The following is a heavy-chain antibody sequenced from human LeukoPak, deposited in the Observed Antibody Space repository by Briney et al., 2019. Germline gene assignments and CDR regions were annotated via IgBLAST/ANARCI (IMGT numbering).Heavy chain of an antibody. V-gene: IGHV1-46*01. J-gene: IGHJ5*02. CDR3: ARDNSVEDTAWWFDP. Sequence: ASVKVSCKASGDTFTSYYMHWVRQAPGQGLEWRGIINASGGSTSYAQKCQGRVTMTRDMSTSTDYMQLSSLRSEDTAVYYCARDNSVEDTAWWFDPWGQGTLVTVSS. CDR1: GDTFTSYY. CDR2: INASGGST. D-gene: IGHD4-23*01.